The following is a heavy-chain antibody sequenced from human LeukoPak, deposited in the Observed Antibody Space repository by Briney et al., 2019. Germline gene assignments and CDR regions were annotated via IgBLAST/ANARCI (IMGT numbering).Heavy chain of an antibody. CDR3: ARHATIENYWYFDL. V-gene: IGHV4-4*08. D-gene: IGHD4/OR15-4a*01. Sequence: AGGSLRLSCAASGFTFSSYSMNWVRQAPGKGLEWIGRIHTSGSTNYNPSLQSRVTISVDTSKNQFSLKLSSVTAADTAVYYCARHATIENYWYFDLWGRGTLVTVSS. J-gene: IGHJ2*01. CDR2: IHTSGST. CDR1: GFTFSSYS.